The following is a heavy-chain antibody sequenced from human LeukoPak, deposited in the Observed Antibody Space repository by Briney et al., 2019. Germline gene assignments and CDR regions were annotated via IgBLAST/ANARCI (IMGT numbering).Heavy chain of an antibody. Sequence: ASVKVSCKVSGYTLTELSMHWVRQAPGKGLEWMGIINPSGGSTSYAQKFQGRVTMTRDTSTSTVYMELSSLRSEDTAVYYCARDPFSSWYGDAFDIWGQGTMVTVSS. V-gene: IGHV1-46*01. J-gene: IGHJ3*02. CDR1: GYTLTELS. CDR2: INPSGGST. CDR3: ARDPFSSWYGDAFDI. D-gene: IGHD6-13*01.